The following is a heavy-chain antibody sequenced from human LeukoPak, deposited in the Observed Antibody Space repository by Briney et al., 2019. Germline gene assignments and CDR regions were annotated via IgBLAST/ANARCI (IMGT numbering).Heavy chain of an antibody. Sequence: SETLSLTCTVSGASISNYYWSWIRQPPGKGLEWIGYIYISGGTNYNPSLMSRVTISADTSKNQFFLTLNYVTAADTAVYYCARGIFYGGRNQYIWFDLWGQGTLVTVSS. CDR3: ARGIFYGGRNQYIWFDL. CDR1: GASISNYY. CDR2: IYISGGT. V-gene: IGHV4-4*09. D-gene: IGHD4-23*01. J-gene: IGHJ5*02.